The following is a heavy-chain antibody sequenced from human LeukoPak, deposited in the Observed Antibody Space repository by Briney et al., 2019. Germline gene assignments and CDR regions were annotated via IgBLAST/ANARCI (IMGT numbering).Heavy chain of an antibody. D-gene: IGHD3-22*01. CDR3: AKDAPSYYYDSSGYFDY. V-gene: IGHV3-30*02. J-gene: IGHJ4*02. Sequence: GSLRLSCAASGFTFSSYGMHWVRQAPGKGLEWVAFIRYDGSNKYYADSVKGRFTISRDNSKNTLYLQMNSLRAEDTAVYYCAKDAPSYYYDSSGYFDYWGQGTLVTVSS. CDR2: IRYDGSNK. CDR1: GFTFSSYG.